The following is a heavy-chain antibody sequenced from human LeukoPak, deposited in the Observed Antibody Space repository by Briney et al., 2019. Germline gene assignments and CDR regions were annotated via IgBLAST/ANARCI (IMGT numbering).Heavy chain of an antibody. V-gene: IGHV3-64*01. CDR3: ARDPRASFYYYYMDV. D-gene: IGHD3-16*02. J-gene: IGHJ6*03. CDR2: ISSNGGST. CDR1: GFTFSSYG. Sequence: GGSLRLSCAASGFTFSSYGMHWVRQAPGKGLEYVSAISSNGGSTYYANSVKGRFTISRDNSKNTLYLQMGSLRAEDMAVYYCARDPRASFYYYYMDVWGKGTTVTVSS.